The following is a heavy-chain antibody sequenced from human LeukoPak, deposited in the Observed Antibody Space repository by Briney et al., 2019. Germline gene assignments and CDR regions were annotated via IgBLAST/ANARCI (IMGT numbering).Heavy chain of an antibody. V-gene: IGHV3-23*01. CDR1: AFTFSNYA. CDR2: ITGSGGST. Sequence: GGSLRLSCAASAFTFSNYAMSWVRQAPGKGLEWVSAITGSGGSTYYADSVRGRFTISRDNSKNTLYLQMNSLRAEDTAVYYCAKAYYYGSGSNYKSFDYWGQGTLVTVSS. CDR3: AKAYYYGSGSNYKSFDY. J-gene: IGHJ4*02. D-gene: IGHD3-10*01.